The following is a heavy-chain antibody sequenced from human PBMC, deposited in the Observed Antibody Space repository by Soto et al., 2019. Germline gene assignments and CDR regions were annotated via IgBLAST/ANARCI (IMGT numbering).Heavy chain of an antibody. Sequence: SVKVSCKASGGTFSSYAISWVRQAPGQGLEWMGGIIPIFGTANYAQKFQGRVTITADKSTSTAYMELSSLRSEDTAVYFCARRGPLNNLLMVPDYFGLDVWGQGTTVTVSS. D-gene: IGHD2-8*01. V-gene: IGHV1-69*06. CDR3: ARRGPLNNLLMVPDYFGLDV. CDR2: IIPIFGTA. J-gene: IGHJ6*02. CDR1: GGTFSSYA.